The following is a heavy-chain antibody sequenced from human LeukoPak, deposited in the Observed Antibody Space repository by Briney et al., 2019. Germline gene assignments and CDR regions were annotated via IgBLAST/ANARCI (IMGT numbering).Heavy chain of an antibody. CDR3: ARDASIAVAGTPFRYFDY. J-gene: IGHJ4*02. CDR1: GGTFSSYT. D-gene: IGHD6-19*01. V-gene: IGHV1-69*04. CDR2: IIHIRGIA. Sequence: ASVKVSCKASGGTFSSYTISWVRQAPGQGLEWMGRIIHIRGIANYAQKFQGRVTITADKYTSTAYMELSSLRSEDTAVYYCARDASIAVAGTPFRYFDYWGQGTLVTVSS.